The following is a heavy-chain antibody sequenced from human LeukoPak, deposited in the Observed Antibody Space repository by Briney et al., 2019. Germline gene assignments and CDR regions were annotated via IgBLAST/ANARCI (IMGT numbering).Heavy chain of an antibody. CDR3: ARHEALYYRDAFDI. CDR2: IYYSGST. J-gene: IGHJ3*02. V-gene: IGHV4-39*01. D-gene: IGHD1-14*01. Sequence: SATLSLTCTVSGGSISSSSYYWGWIRQPPGKGLEWIGSIYYSGSTYYNPSLKSRVTISVDTSKNQFSLKLSSVTAADTAVYYCARHEALYYRDAFDIWGQGTMVTVSS. CDR1: GGSISSSSYY.